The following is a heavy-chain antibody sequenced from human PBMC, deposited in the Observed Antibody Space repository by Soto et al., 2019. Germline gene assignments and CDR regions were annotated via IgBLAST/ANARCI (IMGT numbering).Heavy chain of an antibody. CDR3: AKETAMVKYDPYYYYYGMDV. D-gene: IGHD5-18*01. CDR1: GFNFNSYT. Sequence: GGSLRLSCAASGFNFNSYTINWVRQAPGKRLEWLSSISSSGYIFSTDSVRGRFTIPRDNAKNSVYLQINSLRAEDTAVYYCAKETAMVKYDPYYYYYGMDVWGQGTTVTVSS. J-gene: IGHJ6*02. CDR2: ISSSGYI. V-gene: IGHV3-21*01.